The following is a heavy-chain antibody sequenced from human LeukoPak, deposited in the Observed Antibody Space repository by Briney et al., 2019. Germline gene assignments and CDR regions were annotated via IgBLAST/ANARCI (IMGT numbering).Heavy chain of an antibody. D-gene: IGHD3-22*01. CDR2: IKSKTDGGTT. CDR1: GFTFGNAW. V-gene: IGHV3-15*01. J-gene: IGHJ4*02. Sequence: PGGSLRLSCAASGFTFGNAWMTWVRQAPGKGLEWVGRIKSKTDGGTTDYAAPVKGRFTISRDDSKNTLYLQMNSLKTEDTAVYYCTTDEPTYYYDSSGYYFDYWGQGTLVTVSS. CDR3: TTDEPTYYYDSSGYYFDY.